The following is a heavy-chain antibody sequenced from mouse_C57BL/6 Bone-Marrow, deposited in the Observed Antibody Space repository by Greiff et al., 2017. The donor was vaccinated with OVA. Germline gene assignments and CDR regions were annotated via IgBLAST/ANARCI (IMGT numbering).Heavy chain of an antibody. CDR2: ISYDGSN. CDR3: ALYYDYEAWFAY. CDR1: GYSITSGYY. J-gene: IGHJ3*01. V-gene: IGHV3-6*01. Sequence: EVQLVESGPGLVKPSQSLSLTCSVTGYSITSGYYWNWIRQFPGNKLEWMGYISYDGSNNYNPSLKNRISITRDTSKNQFFLKLNSVTTEDTATYYCALYYDYEAWFAYWGQGTLVTVSA. D-gene: IGHD2-4*01.